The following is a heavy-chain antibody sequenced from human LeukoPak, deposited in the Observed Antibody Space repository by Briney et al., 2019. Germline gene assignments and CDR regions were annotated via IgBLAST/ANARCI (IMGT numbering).Heavy chain of an antibody. D-gene: IGHD5-18*01. J-gene: IGHJ4*02. CDR3: ARGRPKYSYGYFDY. Sequence: SXTLSLTCAVYGGSFSGYYWSWIRQPPGKGLEWIGEINHSGSTNYNPSLKSRVTISVDTSKNQFSLKLSSVTAADTAVYYCARGRPKYSYGYFDYWGQGTLVTVSS. CDR1: GGSFSGYY. V-gene: IGHV4-34*01. CDR2: INHSGST.